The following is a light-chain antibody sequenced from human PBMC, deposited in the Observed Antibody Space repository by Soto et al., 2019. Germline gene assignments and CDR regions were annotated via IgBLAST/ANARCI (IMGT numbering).Light chain of an antibody. CDR2: AAS. CDR1: KSINNY. Sequence: DIQMTQSPSSLSASVGDRGTITCRASKSINNYLNWYQQKPGKAPKLLIYAASNLQSGVPSRFGGSGSGTNFTLTISSMQPEDFATYYCQQRYCSFGLTFGGGTKVEIK. CDR3: QQRYCSFGLT. J-gene: IGKJ4*01. V-gene: IGKV1-39*01.